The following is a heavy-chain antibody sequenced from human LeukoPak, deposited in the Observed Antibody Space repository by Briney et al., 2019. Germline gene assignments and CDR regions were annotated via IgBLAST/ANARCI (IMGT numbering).Heavy chain of an antibody. Sequence: GGSLRLSCAASGFTFSSYSMNWVRQAPGKGLEWVSSISSSSSYIYYADSVKGRFTISRDNAKNSLYLQMNSLRAEDTAVYYCGRAYTMDIVATSLGYWGQGTLVAVSS. D-gene: IGHD5-12*01. J-gene: IGHJ4*02. V-gene: IGHV3-21*01. CDR2: ISSSSSYI. CDR1: GFTFSSYS. CDR3: GRAYTMDIVATSLGY.